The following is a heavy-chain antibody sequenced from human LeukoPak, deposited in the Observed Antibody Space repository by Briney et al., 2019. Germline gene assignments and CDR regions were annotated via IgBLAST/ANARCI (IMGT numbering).Heavy chain of an antibody. D-gene: IGHD5-12*01. CDR3: AKEHSGYDLGYFDY. CDR2: IWYDGSNK. CDR1: GFTFSSYG. J-gene: IGHJ4*02. V-gene: IGHV3-33*06. Sequence: PGRSLRLSCAASGFTFSSYGMHWVRQAPGKGPEWVAVIWYDGSNKYYADSVKGRFTISRDNSKNTLYLQMNSLRAEDTAVYYCAKEHSGYDLGYFDYWGQGTLVTVSS.